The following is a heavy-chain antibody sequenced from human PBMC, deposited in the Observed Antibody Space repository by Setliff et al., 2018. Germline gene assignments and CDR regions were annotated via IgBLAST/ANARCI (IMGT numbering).Heavy chain of an antibody. CDR1: GGAVSGFY. D-gene: IGHD3-3*01. J-gene: IGHJ4*02. V-gene: IGHV4-34*01. CDR2: ISHNGRV. CDR3: ALSDHYPFYYDY. Sequence: SETLSLTCDIKGGAVSGFYWSWIRQTPGKDLEWIGEISHNGRVSSSPSLKSRVTISEDTSRSQFSLKLTAVTTADTAVYYCALSDHYPFYYDYWGLGTLVTVSS.